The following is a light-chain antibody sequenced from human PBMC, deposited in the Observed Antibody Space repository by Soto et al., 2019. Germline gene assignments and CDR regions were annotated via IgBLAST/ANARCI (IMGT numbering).Light chain of an antibody. V-gene: IGKV3-15*01. CDR3: QQYNNWPPWT. Sequence: EIVMTQSPATLSVSPGERATLSCRASQSVSSNLAWYQQKRGQAPRLLIYAASTRATGIPARFSGTGSGTEFTLTISSLQSEDFAVYYCQQYNNWPPWTFGQVTKVEIK. CDR2: AAS. CDR1: QSVSSN. J-gene: IGKJ1*01.